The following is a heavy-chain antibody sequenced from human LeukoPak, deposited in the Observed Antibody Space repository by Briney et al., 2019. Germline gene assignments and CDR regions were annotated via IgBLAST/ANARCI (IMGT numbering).Heavy chain of an antibody. CDR1: GFTFSSYA. V-gene: IGHV3-30-3*01. CDR2: ISYDGSNK. D-gene: IGHD6-19*01. CDR3: ARSIPRVAVAPNFDY. J-gene: IGHJ4*02. Sequence: GGSLRLSCAASGFTFSSYAMDWVRQAPGKGLEWVAVISYDGSNKYYADSVKGRFTISRDNSKSTLYLQMNSLRAEDTAVYYCARSIPRVAVAPNFDYWGQGTLVTVSS.